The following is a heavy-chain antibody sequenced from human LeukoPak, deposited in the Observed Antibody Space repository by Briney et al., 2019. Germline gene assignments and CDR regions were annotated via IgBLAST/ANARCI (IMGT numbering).Heavy chain of an antibody. D-gene: IGHD5-18*01. Sequence: GGSLRLSCAASGFTFSNFGMGWVRHAPGKGLEFVSPISGSGGSTSYADFVKGRFTISRDNSKNTLYLQMNSLRPEDTAVYYCARGKDTGRQYNFDHWGQGILVTVAS. CDR2: ISGSGGST. CDR1: GFTFSNFG. J-gene: IGHJ4*02. V-gene: IGHV3-23*01. CDR3: ARGKDTGRQYNFDH.